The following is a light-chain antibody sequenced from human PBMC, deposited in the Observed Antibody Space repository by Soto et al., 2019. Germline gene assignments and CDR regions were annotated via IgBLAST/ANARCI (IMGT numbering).Light chain of an antibody. CDR2: GNN. V-gene: IGLV1-40*01. J-gene: IGLJ1*01. Sequence: QSVLTQPPSVSGAPGQRVTISCTGSISNIGANYDVHWYQHRPGTAPKLLIFGNNNRPSGVPDRFSGSKSGTSASLAITGLQAEDEGDYYCQSYDSTLSARYVFGTGTKVTVI. CDR1: ISNIGANYD. CDR3: QSYDSTLSARYV.